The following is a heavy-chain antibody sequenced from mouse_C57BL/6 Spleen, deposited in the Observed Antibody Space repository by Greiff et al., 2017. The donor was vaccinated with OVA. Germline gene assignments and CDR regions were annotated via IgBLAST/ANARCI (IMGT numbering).Heavy chain of an antibody. CDR3: TGGDSYGYFDV. Sequence: EVQGVESGGGLVQPGGSMKLSCVASGFTFSNYWMNWVRQSPEKGLEWVAQIRLKSDNYATHYAESVKGRFTISRDDSKSSVYLQMNNLRAEDTGIYYCTGGDSYGYFDVWGTGTTVTVSS. J-gene: IGHJ1*03. CDR2: IRLKSDNYAT. CDR1: GFTFSNYW. V-gene: IGHV6-3*01.